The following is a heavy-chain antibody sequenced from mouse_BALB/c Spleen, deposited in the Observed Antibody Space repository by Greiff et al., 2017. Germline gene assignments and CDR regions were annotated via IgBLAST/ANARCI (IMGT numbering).Heavy chain of an antibody. D-gene: IGHD2-14*01. CDR2: IYPGNSDT. Sequence: EVQLQQSGTVLARPGASVKMSCKASGYTFTSYWMHWVKQRPGQGLEWIGAIYPGNSDTSYNQKFKGKAKLTAVTSTSTAYMELSSLTNEDSAVYYCTREEVRRGYYAMDYWGQGTSVTVSS. CDR1: GYTFTSYW. CDR3: TREEVRRGYYAMDY. J-gene: IGHJ4*01. V-gene: IGHV1-5*01.